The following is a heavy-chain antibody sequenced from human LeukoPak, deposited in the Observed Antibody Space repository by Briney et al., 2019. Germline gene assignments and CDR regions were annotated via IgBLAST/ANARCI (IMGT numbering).Heavy chain of an antibody. CDR1: GFTFSSYS. D-gene: IGHD3-22*01. CDR2: ISSSSSYI. J-gene: IGHJ6*02. Sequence: PGGSLRLSCAASGFTFSSYSMNWVRQAPGKGLEWVSSISSSSSYIYYADSVKGRFTISRDNAKNSLYLQMNSLRAEDTAVYYCARVVKGKWLYNYGMDVWGQGTTVTVSS. CDR3: ARVVKGKWLYNYGMDV. V-gene: IGHV3-21*01.